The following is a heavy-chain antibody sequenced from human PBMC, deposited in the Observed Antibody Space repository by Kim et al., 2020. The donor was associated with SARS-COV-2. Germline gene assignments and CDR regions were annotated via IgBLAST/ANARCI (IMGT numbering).Heavy chain of an antibody. Sequence: GGSLRLSCAASGFTFSSYGMHWVRQAPGKGLEWVAVISYDGSNKYYADSVKGRFTISRDNSKNTLYLQMNSLRAEDTAVYYCAKDLIRLQDTQYYYYYYGMDVWGQGTTVTVSS. CDR3: AKDLIRLQDTQYYYYYYGMDV. CDR2: ISYDGSNK. V-gene: IGHV3-30*18. D-gene: IGHD5-18*01. J-gene: IGHJ6*02. CDR1: GFTFSSYG.